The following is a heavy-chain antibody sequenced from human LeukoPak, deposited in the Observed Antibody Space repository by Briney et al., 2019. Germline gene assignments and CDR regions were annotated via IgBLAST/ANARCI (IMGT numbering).Heavy chain of an antibody. Sequence: PGGSLRLSCAASGFMFSSYWMSWVRQAPGKGLEWVANIKKDGSEKYYVDSVKGRFTISRDNAKNSLYLQMNSLRAEDTAVYYCARDLAGPPQEAFDIWGQGTMVTVSS. CDR3: ARDLAGPPQEAFDI. V-gene: IGHV3-7*01. CDR2: IKKDGSEK. CDR1: GFMFSSYW. J-gene: IGHJ3*02.